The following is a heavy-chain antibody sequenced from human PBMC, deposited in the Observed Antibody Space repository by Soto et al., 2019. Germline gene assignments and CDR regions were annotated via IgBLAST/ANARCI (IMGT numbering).Heavy chain of an antibody. CDR3: ARGRYCSGGSCYCGGLEYNWLDS. CDR2: IGTAGDT. CDR1: GFTFSSYD. J-gene: IGHJ5*01. Sequence: PGGSLRLCCAASGFTFSSYDMHWVRQATGKGLEWVSAIGTAGDTYYPGSVKGRFTISRENAKNSLYLQMNSLRAGDTAVYYCARGRYCSGGSCYCGGLEYNWLDSWGQGTLVTVSS. D-gene: IGHD2-15*01. V-gene: IGHV3-13*01.